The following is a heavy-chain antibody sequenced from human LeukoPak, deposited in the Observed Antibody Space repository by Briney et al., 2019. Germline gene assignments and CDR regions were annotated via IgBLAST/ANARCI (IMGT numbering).Heavy chain of an antibody. D-gene: IGHD5-18*01. CDR3: AKELEGYIYGPVDY. J-gene: IGHJ4*02. Sequence: GGSLRLSCAASGFTFSSYGMHWVRQAPGKGLGWVAVISYDGGNKYYADSVKGRFTISRDNSKNTLYLQMNSLRAEDTAVYYCAKELEGYIYGPVDYWGQGTLVTVSS. V-gene: IGHV3-30*18. CDR1: GFTFSSYG. CDR2: ISYDGGNK.